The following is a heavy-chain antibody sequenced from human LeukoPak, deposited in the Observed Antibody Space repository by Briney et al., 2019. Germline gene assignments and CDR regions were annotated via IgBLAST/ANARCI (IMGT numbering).Heavy chain of an antibody. V-gene: IGHV4-59*11. D-gene: IGHD6-19*01. Sequence: SETLSLTCTVSGGSINNHFWSWIRQSPGEGLEWIGHIYYSGSTNYNPSLKSRVTMSVDTSKNQFSLKLRSVTAADTAVYYCARGSDPYGMDVWGQGTTVTVSS. J-gene: IGHJ6*02. CDR1: GGSINNHF. CDR2: IYYSGST. CDR3: ARGSDPYGMDV.